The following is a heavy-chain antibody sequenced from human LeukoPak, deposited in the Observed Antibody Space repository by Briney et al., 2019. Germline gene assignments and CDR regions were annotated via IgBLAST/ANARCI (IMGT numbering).Heavy chain of an antibody. J-gene: IGHJ4*02. V-gene: IGHV4-59*01. CDR3: ARRPVAGTGYFDY. Sequence: SETLSLTCTVSGGSISSYYWSWIRQPPGKGLEWIGYIYYSGSTNYNPSLKSRVTISVDKSKNQFSLKLSSVTAADTAVYYCARRPVAGTGYFDYWGQGTLVTVSS. D-gene: IGHD1-1*01. CDR1: GGSISSYY. CDR2: IYYSGST.